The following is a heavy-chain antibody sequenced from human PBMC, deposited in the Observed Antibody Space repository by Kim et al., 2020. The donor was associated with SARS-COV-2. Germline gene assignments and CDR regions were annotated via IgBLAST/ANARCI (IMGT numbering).Heavy chain of an antibody. CDR3: AREEYCSGGSCYPEYFQH. CDR2: ISAYNGNT. CDR1: GYTFTSYG. J-gene: IGHJ1*01. D-gene: IGHD2-15*01. Sequence: ASVKVSCKASGYTFTSYGISWVRQAPGQGLEWMGWISAYNGNTNYAQKLQGRVTMTTDTSTSTAYMELRSLRSDDTAVYYCAREEYCSGGSCYPEYFQHWGQGTLVTVSS. V-gene: IGHV1-18*04.